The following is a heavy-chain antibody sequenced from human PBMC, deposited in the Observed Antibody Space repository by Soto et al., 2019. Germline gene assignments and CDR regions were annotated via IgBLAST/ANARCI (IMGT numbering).Heavy chain of an antibody. Sequence: QVRLVQSGPEVKKPGASVKVSCKASGYTFTTFGISWVRQAPGQGLEWVGWISANNGNTKYSQKFQGSVSLTTETSASTAYMEVRRLRSDETAVYYCARSARFDMYAITPVAFWGQGTLVTVSS. CDR2: ISANNGNT. CDR1: GYTFTTFG. D-gene: IGHD2-8*01. CDR3: ARSARFDMYAITPVAF. V-gene: IGHV1-18*01. J-gene: IGHJ4*02.